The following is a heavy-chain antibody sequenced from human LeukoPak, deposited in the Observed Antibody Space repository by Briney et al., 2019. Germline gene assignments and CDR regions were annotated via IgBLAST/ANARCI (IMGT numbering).Heavy chain of an antibody. J-gene: IGHJ2*01. V-gene: IGHV4-4*02. CDR1: GGSISSSNW. CDR3: ARGPRPFTDGWLRYFDL. Sequence: SETLSLTCAVSGGSISSSNWWSWVRQPPGKGLEWIGEIYHSGSTNYNPSLKSRVTISVDLSKKQFSLKLAFVTAADTATYYCARGPRPFTDGWLRYFDLWGRGTQVTVSS. CDR2: IYHSGST. D-gene: IGHD5-24*01.